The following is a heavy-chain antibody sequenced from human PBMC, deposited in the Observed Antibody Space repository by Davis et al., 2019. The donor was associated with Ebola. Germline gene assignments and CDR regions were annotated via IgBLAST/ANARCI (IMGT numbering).Heavy chain of an antibody. CDR1: GYTFTSYD. D-gene: IGHD2-2*01. CDR3: ARLTARVVPAPMDV. V-gene: IGHV1-18*01. CDR2: MNPNSGNT. J-gene: IGHJ6*02. Sequence: ASVKVSCKASGYTFTSYDINWVRQATGQGLEWMGWMNPNSGNTNYAQKLQGRVTMTTDTSTSTAYMELRSLRSDDTAVYYCARLTARVVPAPMDVWGQGTTVTVSS.